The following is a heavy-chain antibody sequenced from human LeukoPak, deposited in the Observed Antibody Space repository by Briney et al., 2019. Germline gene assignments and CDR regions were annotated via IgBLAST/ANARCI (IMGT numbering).Heavy chain of an antibody. CDR1: GYTFTTYG. D-gene: IGHD3-9*01. V-gene: IGHV1-18*01. CDR3: ARGKDILTGYYQYYFDY. J-gene: IGHJ4*02. CDR2: ISAYNANT. Sequence: ASVKVSCKASGYTFTTYGISWVRQAPGQGLEWMGWISAYNANTNYPQKLQGRVTMTTDTSTSTAYMELSSLRSEDTAVYYCARGKDILTGYYQYYFDYWGQGTLVTVSS.